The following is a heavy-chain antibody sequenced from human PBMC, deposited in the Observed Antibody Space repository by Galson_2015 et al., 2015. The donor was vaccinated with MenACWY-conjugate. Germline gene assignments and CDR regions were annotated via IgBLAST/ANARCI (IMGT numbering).Heavy chain of an antibody. CDR2: ISYDGSNK. CDR1: GFTFSSYA. J-gene: IGHJ4*02. D-gene: IGHD3-16*01. CDR3: ARDPLGGEGVYFDY. V-gene: IGHV3-30*04. Sequence: SLRLSCAASGFTFSSYAMHWVRQAPGKGLEWVAVISYDGSNKYYADSVKGRFTISRDNSKNTLYLQMNSLRAEDTAVYYCARDPLGGEGVYFDYWGQGTLVTVSS.